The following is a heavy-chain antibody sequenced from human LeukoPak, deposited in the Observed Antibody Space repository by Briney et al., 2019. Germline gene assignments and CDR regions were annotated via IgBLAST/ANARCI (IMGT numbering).Heavy chain of an antibody. CDR3: ARFSGTITAFDI. V-gene: IGHV3-48*02. Sequence: GGSLRLSCAASGFIISNYSMSWVRQAPGKGLEWVSYISSGTGNKYYADSVKGRFTISRDNAKNSLYLQMNSLRDEDTAVYHCARFSGTITAFDIWGHGTLVTVSS. CDR1: GFIISNYS. CDR2: ISSGTGNK. D-gene: IGHD3-10*01. J-gene: IGHJ3*02.